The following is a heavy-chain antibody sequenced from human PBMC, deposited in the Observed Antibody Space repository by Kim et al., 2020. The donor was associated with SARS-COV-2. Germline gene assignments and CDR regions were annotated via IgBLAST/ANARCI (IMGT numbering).Heavy chain of an antibody. J-gene: IGHJ4*01. CDR3: AKDRRRVYDSSGYYFDY. D-gene: IGHD3-22*01. CDR2: ISYDGSNK. CDR1: GFTFSSYG. V-gene: IGHV3-30*18. Sequence: GGSLRLSCAASGFTFSSYGMHWVRQAPGKGLEWVAVISYDGSNKYYADSVKGRFTISRDNSKNTLYLQMNSLRADDTAVYYCAKDRRRVYDSSGYYFDY.